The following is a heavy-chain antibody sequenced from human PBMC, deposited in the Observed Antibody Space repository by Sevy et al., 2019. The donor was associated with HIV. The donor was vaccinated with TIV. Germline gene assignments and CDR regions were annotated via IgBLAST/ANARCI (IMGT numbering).Heavy chain of an antibody. D-gene: IGHD3-3*01. CDR3: AKSIANMARRLLDGGGFDY. J-gene: IGHJ4*02. CDR1: GFTFSSYA. CDR2: ISGSGGST. V-gene: IGHV3-23*01. Sequence: GGSLRLSCAASGFTFSSYAMSWVRQAPGKGLEWVSAISGSGGSTYYADSVKGRFTISRDNSKNTLYLQMNSLRAEDTAVYYCAKSIANMARRLLDGGGFDYWGQGTLVTVSS.